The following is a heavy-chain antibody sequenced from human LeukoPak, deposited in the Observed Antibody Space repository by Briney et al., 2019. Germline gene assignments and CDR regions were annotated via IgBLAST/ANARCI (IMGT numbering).Heavy chain of an antibody. V-gene: IGHV1-69*05. CDR3: ARDLWYGDYDGPLGGDY. CDR1: GGTFSSYA. Sequence: SVKVSCKASGGTFSSYAISWVRQAPGQGLEWMGGIIPIFGTANYAQKFQGRVTITTDESTSTAYMELSSLRSEDTAVYYCARDLWYGDYDGPLGGDYWGQGTLGTVSS. J-gene: IGHJ4*02. D-gene: IGHD4-17*01. CDR2: IIPIFGTA.